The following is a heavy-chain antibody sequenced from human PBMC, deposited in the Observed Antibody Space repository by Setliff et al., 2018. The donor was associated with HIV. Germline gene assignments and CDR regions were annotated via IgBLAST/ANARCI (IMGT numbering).Heavy chain of an antibody. V-gene: IGHV3-30*12. D-gene: IGHD6-13*01. Sequence: GGSMRLSCEASGFNVEKSGMHWIRQAPGKGLEWVAVMYYDGVTTYYADSAKGRFTISRDNAKNTLHLQMNSLRAEDTAVYYCVRGLAAAGGYAMDVWGQGTTVTVSS. CDR2: MYYDGVTT. J-gene: IGHJ6*02. CDR3: VRGLAAAGGYAMDV. CDR1: GFNVEKSG.